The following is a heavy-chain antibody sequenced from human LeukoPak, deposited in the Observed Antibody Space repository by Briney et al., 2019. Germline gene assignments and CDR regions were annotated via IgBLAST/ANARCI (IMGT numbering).Heavy chain of an antibody. CDR1: GYTFTSYD. J-gene: IGHJ4*02. Sequence: GASVKVSCKASGYTFTSYDINWVRQATGQGLEWMGWMNPNSGNTGYAQKFQGRVTMTRNTSISTAYMELSSLRAEDTAVYYCAKDPIRGATPFDYWGQGTLVTVSS. CDR2: MNPNSGNT. V-gene: IGHV1-8*01. D-gene: IGHD1-26*01. CDR3: AKDPIRGATPFDY.